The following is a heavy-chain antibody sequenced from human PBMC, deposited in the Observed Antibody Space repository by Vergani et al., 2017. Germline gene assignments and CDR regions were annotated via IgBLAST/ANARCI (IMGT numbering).Heavy chain of an antibody. CDR2: ISYDGSNK. CDR1: GFTFSSYA. Sequence: VQLVESGGGLVKPGGSLRLSCAASGFTFSSYAMHWVRQAPGKGLGWVAVISYDGSNKYYADSVKGRFTISRDNSKNTLYLQMNSLRAEDTAVYYCASNLDGYNYYYYYGMDVWGQGTTVTVSS. V-gene: IGHV3-30-3*01. CDR3: ASNLDGYNYYYYYGMDV. J-gene: IGHJ6*02. D-gene: IGHD5-24*01.